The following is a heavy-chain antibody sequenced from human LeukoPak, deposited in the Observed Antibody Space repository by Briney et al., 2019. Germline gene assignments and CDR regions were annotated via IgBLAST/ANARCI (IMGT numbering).Heavy chain of an antibody. V-gene: IGHV3-23*01. J-gene: IGHJ4*02. D-gene: IGHD6-19*01. CDR2: ISSGAGST. CDR3: AGHSSGWYSFVDY. Sequence: GGSLRLSCAASGFTFSNYAMNWVRQAPGKGLEWVSSISSGAGSTYYADSVKGRFTISRDNSKNTLYLQMNSLRAEDTAVYYCAGHSSGWYSFVDYWGQGTLVTVSS. CDR1: GFTFSNYA.